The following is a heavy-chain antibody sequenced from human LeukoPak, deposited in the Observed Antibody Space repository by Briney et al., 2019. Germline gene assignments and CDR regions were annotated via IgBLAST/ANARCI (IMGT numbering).Heavy chain of an antibody. CDR1: GGSISSYY. J-gene: IGHJ6*03. V-gene: IGHV4-59*08. CDR2: IYYSGST. D-gene: IGHD2-15*01. CDR3: ARQWWRGYYMDV. Sequence: SETLSLTCTVSGGSISSYYWSWIRQPPGKGLEWIGYIYYSGSTNYNPSLKSRVTISVDTSKNQFSLKLSSVTAADTAVYYCARQWWRGYYMDVWGKGTTVTVSS.